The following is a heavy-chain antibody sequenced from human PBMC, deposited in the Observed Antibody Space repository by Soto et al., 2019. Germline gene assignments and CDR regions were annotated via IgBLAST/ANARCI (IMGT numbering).Heavy chain of an antibody. J-gene: IGHJ5*02. CDR1: GGSFSGYY. V-gene: IGHV4-34*01. Sequence: SETLSLTCAVYGGSFSGYYWSWIRQPPGKGLEWIGEINHSGSTNYNPSLKSRVTISVDTSKNQFSLKLSSVTAADTAVYYCARGSIVVVRYNWFDPWGQGTLVTVSS. CDR3: ARGSIVVVRYNWFDP. D-gene: IGHD3-22*01. CDR2: INHSGST.